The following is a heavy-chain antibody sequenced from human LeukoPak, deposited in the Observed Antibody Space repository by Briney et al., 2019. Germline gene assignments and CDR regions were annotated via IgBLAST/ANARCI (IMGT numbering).Heavy chain of an antibody. J-gene: IGHJ5*02. V-gene: IGHV3-48*03. Sequence: GGSLRLSCAASGFTSSNYEMNWVRQAPGKGLEWISYTTSSGSTNYYADSVKGRFTISRDNAKSSLYLQMHSLRAEDTAVYYCARETLELDAWGQGTLVTVSS. CDR1: GFTSSNYE. CDR2: TTSSGSTN. CDR3: ARETLELDA. D-gene: IGHD1-1*01.